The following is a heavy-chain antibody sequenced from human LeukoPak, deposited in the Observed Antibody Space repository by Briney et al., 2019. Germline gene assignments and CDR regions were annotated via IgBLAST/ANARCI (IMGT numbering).Heavy chain of an antibody. CDR1: GGSFSGYY. V-gene: IGHV4-34*01. CDR3: ARVQGSSAPTLFDY. Sequence: SXTLSLXCAVYGGSFSGYYWSWIRQPPGKGLEWVGEINHSGSTNYNPSLKSRVTISVDTSKNQFSLKLSSVTAADTAVYYCARVQGSSAPTLFDYWGQGTLLTVSS. J-gene: IGHJ4*02. CDR2: INHSGST. D-gene: IGHD6-6*01.